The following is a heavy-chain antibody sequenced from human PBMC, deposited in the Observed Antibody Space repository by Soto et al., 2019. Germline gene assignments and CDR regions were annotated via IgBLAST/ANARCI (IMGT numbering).Heavy chain of an antibody. D-gene: IGHD6-13*01. CDR3: ARGQQLGWFDP. CDR2: INHSGST. V-gene: IGHV4-34*01. Sequence: QVQLQQWGAGLLKPSETLSLTCAVYGGSFSGYYWSWIRQPPGKGLEWIGEINHSGSTNYNPSLKSRVTISVDTSKNQFSLKLSSVTAADTAVYYCARGQQLGWFDPWGQGTLVTVSS. CDR1: GGSFSGYY. J-gene: IGHJ5*02.